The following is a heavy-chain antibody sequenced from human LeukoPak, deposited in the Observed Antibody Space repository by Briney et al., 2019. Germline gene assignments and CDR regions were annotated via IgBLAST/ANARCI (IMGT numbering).Heavy chain of an antibody. V-gene: IGHV1-2*02. D-gene: IGHD5-18*01. CDR1: GYTFTGYY. CDR3: ARTRGYSYGYVFDY. J-gene: IGHJ4*02. Sequence: ASVKVSCKASGYTFTGYYLHWVRQAPGQGLEWMGCVNPNSGDTNYAQKFQGRVTMTRDTSISTAYMELSRLRSDDTAVYYCARTRGYSYGYVFDYWGQGTLVTVSS. CDR2: VNPNSGDT.